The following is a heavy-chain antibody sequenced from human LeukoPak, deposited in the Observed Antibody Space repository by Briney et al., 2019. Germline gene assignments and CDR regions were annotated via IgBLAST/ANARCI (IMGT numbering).Heavy chain of an antibody. J-gene: IGHJ4*02. CDR1: GGSISSYY. V-gene: IGHV4-59*01. D-gene: IGHD2-2*01. CDR2: IYYSGST. CDR3: ARDFSDQHGVYFDY. Sequence: PSETLSLTCTVSGGSISSYYWSWIRQPPGKGLEWIGYIYYSGSTNYNPSLKSRVTISADTSKNQFSLKLSSVTAADTAVYYCARDFSDQHGVYFDYWGQGTLVTVSS.